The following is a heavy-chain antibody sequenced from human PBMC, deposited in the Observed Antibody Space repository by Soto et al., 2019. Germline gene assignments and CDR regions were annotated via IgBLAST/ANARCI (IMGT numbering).Heavy chain of an antibody. D-gene: IGHD2-15*01. Sequence: EVQLVESGGDLVQPGGSLRLSCAASGFTFSSYWMHWVRQDPEKGLVWVSRINGDGISTSYADSVKGRVTISRDNAKKTLNLELNTLGAEDTAVYYCARISQGAYCSSGTCYSEYWGQGTLVTVSS. CDR3: ARISQGAYCSSGTCYSEY. V-gene: IGHV3-74*01. CDR2: INGDGIST. J-gene: IGHJ4*02. CDR1: GFTFSSYW.